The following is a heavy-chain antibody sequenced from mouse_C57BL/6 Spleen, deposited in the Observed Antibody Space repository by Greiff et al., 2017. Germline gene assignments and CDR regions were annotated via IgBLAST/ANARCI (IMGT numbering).Heavy chain of an antibody. CDR2: IDPSDSYT. CDR1: GYTFTSYW. Sequence: QVQLQQPGAELVKPGASVKLSCKASGYTFTSYWMQWVKQRPGQGLEWIGAIDPSDSYTNYNQKFKGKATLTVDTSSNTAYMQLSSLTSEDSAVYYCASGTNYFDYWGQGTTLTVSS. CDR3: ASGTNYFDY. J-gene: IGHJ2*01. D-gene: IGHD3-3*01. V-gene: IGHV1-50*01.